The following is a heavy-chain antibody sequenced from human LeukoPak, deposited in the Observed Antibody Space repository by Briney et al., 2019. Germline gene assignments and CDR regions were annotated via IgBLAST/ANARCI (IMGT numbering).Heavy chain of an antibody. CDR1: GGSISSGSYY. CDR3: ARHSQGQIKWLVSHYMDV. CDR2: INHSGST. D-gene: IGHD6-19*01. Sequence: SETLSLTCIVSGGSISSGSYYWGWIRQPPGKGLEWIGEINHSGSTNYNPSLKSRVTISVDTSKNQFSLKLSSVTAADTAVYYCARHSQGQIKWLVSHYMDVWGKGTTVTISS. V-gene: IGHV4-39*01. J-gene: IGHJ6*03.